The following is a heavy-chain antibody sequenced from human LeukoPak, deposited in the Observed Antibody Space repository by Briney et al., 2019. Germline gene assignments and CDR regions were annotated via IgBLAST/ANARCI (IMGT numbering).Heavy chain of an antibody. J-gene: IGHJ6*02. Sequence: ASVKVSCKVSGDSLSDLSMHWVRQAPGKGLEWIGGTDLEDTETVYAQNFEDRLTVTEDASANTAYMELTSLTSADTGMYYCATGASTSLRGLDVWGQGTTVTVSS. CDR2: TDLEDTET. V-gene: IGHV1-24*01. CDR3: ATGASTSLRGLDV. CDR1: GDSLSDLS.